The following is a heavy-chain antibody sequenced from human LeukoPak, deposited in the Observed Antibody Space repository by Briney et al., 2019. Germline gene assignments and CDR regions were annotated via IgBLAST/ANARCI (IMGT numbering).Heavy chain of an antibody. CDR3: AKTCSSTSCYFD. CDR1: GFTFSSYV. V-gene: IGHV3-23*01. CDR2: ISGSGGST. J-gene: IGHJ4*02. Sequence: GASLRLSCAASGFTFSSYVMSWVRQAPGKGLEWVSAISGSGGSTYYADSVKGRFTISRDNSKNTLYLQMNSLRAEDTAVYYCAKTCSSTSCYFDWGQGTLVTVSS. D-gene: IGHD2-2*01.